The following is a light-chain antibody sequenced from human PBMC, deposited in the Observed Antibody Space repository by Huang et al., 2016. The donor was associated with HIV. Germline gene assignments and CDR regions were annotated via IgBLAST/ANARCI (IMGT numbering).Light chain of an antibody. CDR2: GAS. Sequence: EIVLTQSPGTLSLSPGERATISCRASQSLSSGYLAWYQQKPGQAPRLLIYGASSRATGIPDRFSGSGSGTDFTLTISRLEPEDFAVYYCQQYGSSPITFGPGTKVDIK. V-gene: IGKV3-20*01. J-gene: IGKJ3*01. CDR3: QQYGSSPIT. CDR1: QSLSSGY.